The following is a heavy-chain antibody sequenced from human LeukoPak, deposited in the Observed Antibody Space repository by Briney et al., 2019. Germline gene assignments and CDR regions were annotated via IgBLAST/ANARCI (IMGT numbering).Heavy chain of an antibody. J-gene: IGHJ3*02. CDR1: GASISKYY. Sequence: PSETLSLTCHVSGASISKYYWSWIRQPPGKGLEWIGYIYYSGTTDYNPSLKSRVTLSVDTSKNQLYLRLSSVTAADTAVYYCARHTRSKLWFGELEISGAFDIWGQGTMVTVSS. CDR2: IYYSGTT. D-gene: IGHD3-10*01. CDR3: ARHTRSKLWFGELEISGAFDI. V-gene: IGHV4-59*08.